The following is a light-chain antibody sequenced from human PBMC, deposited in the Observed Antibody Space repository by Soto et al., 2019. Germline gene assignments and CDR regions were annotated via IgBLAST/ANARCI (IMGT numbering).Light chain of an antibody. CDR2: DVS. CDR1: SSNVGGYNY. Sequence: QSVLTQPRSVSGSPGQSVTISCTGTSSNVGGYNYVSWYQQHPGKVPKLLIYDVSKRPSGVPDRFSGSKSGNTASLTISGLQVEDEADYYCCSYEAIYTCYVFGTGTKVTVL. V-gene: IGLV2-11*01. J-gene: IGLJ1*01. CDR3: CSYEAIYTCYV.